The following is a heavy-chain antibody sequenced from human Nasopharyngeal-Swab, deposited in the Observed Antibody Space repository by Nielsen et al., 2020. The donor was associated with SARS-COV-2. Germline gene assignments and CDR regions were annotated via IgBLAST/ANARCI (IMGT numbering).Heavy chain of an antibody. CDR2: INAGNGLT. D-gene: IGHD1-1*01. CDR3: ARSTTTGNLDY. J-gene: IGHJ4*02. V-gene: IGHV1-3*01. Sequence: ASVEVSCKASGYTFDTYTMQGERQAPGQRLESMGWINAGNGLTKYSQKFQGRVTISRDTSASTAYMELSSLRSDDTAVYYCARSTTTGNLDYWGQGTLVTVSS. CDR1: GYTFDTYT.